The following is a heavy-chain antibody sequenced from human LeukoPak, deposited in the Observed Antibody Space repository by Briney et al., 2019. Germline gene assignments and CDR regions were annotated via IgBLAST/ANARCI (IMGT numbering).Heavy chain of an antibody. D-gene: IGHD2-8*01. V-gene: IGHV3-23*01. Sequence: GGSLRLSCAASGFTFSSYAMSWVRQAPGKGLEWVSTISGSANSAYHADAVKGRFTISRDNSKNTLYLQMNSLRVEDTAVYYCAVWFDYWGQGTLVSVSS. CDR1: GFTFSSYA. CDR3: AVWFDY. CDR2: ISGSANSA. J-gene: IGHJ4*02.